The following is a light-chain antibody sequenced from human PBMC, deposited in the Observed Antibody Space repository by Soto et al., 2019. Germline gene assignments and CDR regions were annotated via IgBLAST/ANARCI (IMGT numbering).Light chain of an antibody. Sequence: QSVLTQPASVSGSPGQSITISCTGTSSDAGSYNLVSWYQQHPGKAPKLMIYEVSKRPSGVSNRFSGSKSGSTASLTISGLQAEDEADYYCCSYAGSSTYVFGTGTKVTVL. CDR3: CSYAGSSTYV. V-gene: IGLV2-23*02. CDR2: EVS. J-gene: IGLJ1*01. CDR1: SSDAGSYNL.